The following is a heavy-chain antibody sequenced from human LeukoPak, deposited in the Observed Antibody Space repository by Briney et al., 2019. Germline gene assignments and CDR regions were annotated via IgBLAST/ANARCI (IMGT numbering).Heavy chain of an antibody. Sequence: GGSLRLSCAASGFTVSSNYMSWVRQAPGKGLEWVSVIYSGGSTYYAGSVKGRFTISRDNSKNTLYLQMNSLRAEDTAVYYCASGYSYGYWGYWGQGTLVTVSS. D-gene: IGHD5-18*01. CDR3: ASGYSYGYWGY. CDR2: IYSGGST. CDR1: GFTVSSNY. J-gene: IGHJ4*02. V-gene: IGHV3-53*01.